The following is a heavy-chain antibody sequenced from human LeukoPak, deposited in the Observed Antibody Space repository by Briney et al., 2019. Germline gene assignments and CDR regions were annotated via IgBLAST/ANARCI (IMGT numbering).Heavy chain of an antibody. Sequence: GGSLRLSCAASGFTFSNFAMSWVRQAPGKGLEWVSGLSGSGGNTYYADSVKGRFTSSRDNSNNTLYLQMNSMTAVDTAVYYCAKFLLATYYNWHMDVWGKGTTVTVSS. CDR3: AKFLLATYYNWHMDV. CDR2: LSGSGGNT. V-gene: IGHV3-23*01. D-gene: IGHD1-20*01. J-gene: IGHJ6*03. CDR1: GFTFSNFA.